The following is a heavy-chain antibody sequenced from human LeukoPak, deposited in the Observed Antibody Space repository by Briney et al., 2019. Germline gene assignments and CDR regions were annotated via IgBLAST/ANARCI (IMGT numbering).Heavy chain of an antibody. D-gene: IGHD6-19*01. CDR2: IKQDGSEK. CDR3: ARDNPNSGWSPHGGVSH. J-gene: IGHJ4*02. Sequence: GGSLRLSCAASGFTLSSYWMSWVRQAPGKGLEWVANIKQDGSEKYYVDSVKGRFTISRDNAKNSLYLQMNSLRAEDTAVYYCARDNPNSGWSPHGGVSHWGQGTLVTVSS. V-gene: IGHV3-7*03. CDR1: GFTLSSYW.